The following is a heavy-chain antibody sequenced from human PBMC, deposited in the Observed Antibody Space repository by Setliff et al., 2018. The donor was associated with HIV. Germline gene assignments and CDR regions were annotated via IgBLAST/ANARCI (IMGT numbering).Heavy chain of an antibody. D-gene: IGHD6-19*01. CDR3: ARGSAVTGTLEY. Sequence: SETLSLTCSVSGGSMSGYYWSWIRQPPGKGLEWIGYIYYTGSTNYNPSLKSRVIMSADTSKNQFSLRLTSLTAADTAMYYCARGSAVTGTLEYWGQGTLVTVSS. V-gene: IGHV4-59*08. J-gene: IGHJ4*02. CDR1: GGSMSGYY. CDR2: IYYTGST.